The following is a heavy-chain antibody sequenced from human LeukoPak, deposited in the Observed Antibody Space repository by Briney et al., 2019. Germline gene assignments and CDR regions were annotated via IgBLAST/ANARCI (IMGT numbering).Heavy chain of an antibody. Sequence: SETLSLTCTVSGGSLNNYYWSWIRQPPGKGLEWIGYIFYSGNTNYYPSLQSRVTISVDTSKNQFSLKLSSVTAADTAVYYCARERSIAAPFDPWGQGTLVTVSS. CDR2: IFYSGNT. CDR3: ARERSIAAPFDP. CDR1: GGSLNNYY. J-gene: IGHJ5*02. V-gene: IGHV4-59*01. D-gene: IGHD6-6*01.